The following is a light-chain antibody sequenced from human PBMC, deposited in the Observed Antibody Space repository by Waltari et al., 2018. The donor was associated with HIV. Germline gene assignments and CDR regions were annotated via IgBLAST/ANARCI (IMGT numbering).Light chain of an antibody. J-gene: IGKJ4*01. CDR3: QQYDNLPT. Sequence: DIQMTQSPSSLSASVGDRVTITCQASQDISNYLNWYQQKPGKAPKLLIYDASNLETVVPSRFRGSRSGTDFTFTISSLQPEDIATYYCQQYDNLPTFGGGTKVEIK. CDR1: QDISNY. V-gene: IGKV1-33*01. CDR2: DAS.